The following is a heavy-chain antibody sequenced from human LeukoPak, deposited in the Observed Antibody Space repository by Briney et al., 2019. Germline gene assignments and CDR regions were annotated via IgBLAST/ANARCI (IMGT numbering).Heavy chain of an antibody. CDR2: MYSTGST. CDR1: GGSIRSFF. J-gene: IGHJ4*02. CDR3: ARGPMSYHFDY. Sequence: TSETLSLTCTVSGGSIRSFFWNWIRQPPGKGLEWIGYMYSTGSTNYNPSLKSRVTISIDASKNQFSLRLSSVTAADTALYFCARGPMSYHFDYWGQGMLVTVSS. V-gene: IGHV4-59*01. D-gene: IGHD3-10*02.